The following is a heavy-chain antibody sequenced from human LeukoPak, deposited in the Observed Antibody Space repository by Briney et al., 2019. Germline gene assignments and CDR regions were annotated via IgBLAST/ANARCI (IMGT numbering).Heavy chain of an antibody. D-gene: IGHD2-2*01. Sequence: SETLSLTCAVSGGSISSSSYYWGWIRQPPGKGLEWIGSIYYSGSTYYNPSLKSRVTISVDTSKNQFSLKLSSVTAADTAVYYCARLYCSSTSCKESARNWFDPWGQGTLVTVSS. V-gene: IGHV4-39*01. CDR1: GGSISSSSYY. J-gene: IGHJ5*02. CDR3: ARLYCSSTSCKESARNWFDP. CDR2: IYYSGST.